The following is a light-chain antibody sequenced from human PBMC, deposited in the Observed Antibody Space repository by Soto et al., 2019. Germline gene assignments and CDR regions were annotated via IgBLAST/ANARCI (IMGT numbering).Light chain of an antibody. V-gene: IGLV2-14*01. Sequence: QSALTQPASVSGSPGQSITISCTGTSSDVGGYIYVSWYQQHPGKAPKLLIYEVSNRPAGVSYRFSGSKSGNTASLTISGLQAEDEADYYCCAYTCSTTLGVFGGGTKLTVL. CDR1: SSDVGGYIY. CDR2: EVS. J-gene: IGLJ3*02. CDR3: CAYTCSTTLGV.